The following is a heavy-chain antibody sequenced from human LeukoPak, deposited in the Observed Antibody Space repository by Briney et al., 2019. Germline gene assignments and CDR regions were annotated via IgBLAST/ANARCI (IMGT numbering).Heavy chain of an antibody. Sequence: SQTLSPTWTVAARSTSIYYWRWIRQPAKEVRGWIVYIYTSGSTNYNPSLRSRLTISLDTSKNQSSLRLSSVTAADTAVYYCARHRVAAPNLDYWGQGTLVTVSS. CDR1: ARSTSIYY. J-gene: IGHJ4*02. CDR2: IYTSGST. CDR3: ARHRVAAPNLDY. V-gene: IGHV4-4*09. D-gene: IGHD6-6*01.